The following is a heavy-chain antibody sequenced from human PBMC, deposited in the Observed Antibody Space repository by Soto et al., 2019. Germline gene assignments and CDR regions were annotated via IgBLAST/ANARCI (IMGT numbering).Heavy chain of an antibody. CDR3: AMVVGVDYFFYGMDV. V-gene: IGHV1-69*01. CDR2: IIPIFGTT. J-gene: IGHJ6*02. D-gene: IGHD2-21*01. CDR1: GDTFNSYA. Sequence: QVQLVQSGPEVKKPGSSVKVSCKASGDTFNSYAISWVRQAPGQGLEWMGGIIPIFGTTKYAQKFQGRVTITADGSTSTAYMELSSLRAQDTAVYYCAMVVGVDYFFYGMDVWGQGTTVTVSS.